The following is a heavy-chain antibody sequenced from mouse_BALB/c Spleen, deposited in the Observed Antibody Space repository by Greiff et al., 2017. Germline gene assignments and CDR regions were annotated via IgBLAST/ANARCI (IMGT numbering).Heavy chain of an antibody. Sequence: EVKLVESGGGLVKPGGSLKLSCAASGFTFSSYTMSWVRQTPEKRLEWVATISSGGSYTYYPDSVKGRFTISRDNAKNTLYLQMSSLKSEDTAMYYCTRDDDGPFAYWGQGTLVTVSA. V-gene: IGHV5-6-4*01. CDR3: TRDDDGPFAY. J-gene: IGHJ3*01. CDR2: ISSGGSYT. D-gene: IGHD2-3*01. CDR1: GFTFSSYT.